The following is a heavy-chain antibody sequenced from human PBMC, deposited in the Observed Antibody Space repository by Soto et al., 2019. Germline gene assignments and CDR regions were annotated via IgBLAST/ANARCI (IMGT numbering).Heavy chain of an antibody. D-gene: IGHD4-17*01. Sequence: SETLSLTCAVSGGSISSGGYSWSWIRQPPGKGLEWIGYIYHSGSTYYNPSLKSRVTISVDRSKNQFSLKLSSVTAADAAVYYCARLSTTVTTSNYYGMDVWGQGTTVTVSS. V-gene: IGHV4-30-2*01. CDR1: GGSISSGGYS. CDR2: IYHSGST. J-gene: IGHJ6*02. CDR3: ARLSTTVTTSNYYGMDV.